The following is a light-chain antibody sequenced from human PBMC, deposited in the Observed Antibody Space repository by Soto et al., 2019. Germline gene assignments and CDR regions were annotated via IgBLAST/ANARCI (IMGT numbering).Light chain of an antibody. J-gene: IGLJ1*01. V-gene: IGLV2-14*01. CDR2: DVS. CDR3: SSYTRSSTHV. Sequence: NQPAPGNGGSLQSHLLICTGTSSDVGGYDYVSWYQQHPGKAPKLMISDVSNRPSGVSNRFSGSKSGNTASLTISGLQAEDEADYYCSSYTRSSTHVFGTGTKVTVL. CDR1: SSDVGGYDY.